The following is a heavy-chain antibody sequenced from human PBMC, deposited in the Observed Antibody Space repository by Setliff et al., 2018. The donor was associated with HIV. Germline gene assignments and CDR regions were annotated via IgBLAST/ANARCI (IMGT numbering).Heavy chain of an antibody. CDR2: IGSSGNYI. V-gene: IGHV3-21*04. J-gene: IGHJ4*02. CDR3: ANRLRGYNKWYYFDY. CDR1: GFTFSSYS. D-gene: IGHD1-1*01. Sequence: PGGSLRLSCAASGFTFSSYSMNWVRQAPGKGLEWVSSIGSSGNYIYYADSVKGRFTISRDNSKNTLSLQMNSLGAEDTAVYYCANRLRGYNKWYYFDYWGQGTLVTVSS.